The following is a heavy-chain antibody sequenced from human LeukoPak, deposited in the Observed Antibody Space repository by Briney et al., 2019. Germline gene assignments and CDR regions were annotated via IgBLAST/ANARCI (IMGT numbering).Heavy chain of an antibody. CDR3: ARDGDFWSGYYSV. J-gene: IGHJ4*02. CDR2: ISNSGRNM. V-gene: IGHV3-11*04. Sequence: GGSLRLSCAASGFTFSDYYMSWVRQAPGKGLEWISYISNSGRNMFYGDSVKGRFTIYRDNAKNSLCLQMTSLRAEDTAVYYCARDGDFWSGYYSVWGQGTLVTVSS. CDR1: GFTFSDYY. D-gene: IGHD3-3*01.